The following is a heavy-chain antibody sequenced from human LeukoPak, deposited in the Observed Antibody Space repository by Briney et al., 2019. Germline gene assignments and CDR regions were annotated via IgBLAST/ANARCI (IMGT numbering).Heavy chain of an antibody. J-gene: IGHJ6*03. V-gene: IGHV3-11*04. CDR1: GFTFSDYY. Sequence: GGSLRLSCAASGFTFSDYYMSWIRQAPGKGLEWVSYIRNSGSTIYYADSVKGRFTISRDNAKNSLYLQMNSLRAEDTAVYYCARDLCTSFAGLQDYYYYYYMDVWGKGTTVTVSS. CDR3: ARDLCTSFAGLQDYYYYYYMDV. CDR2: IRNSGSTI. D-gene: IGHD2/OR15-2a*01.